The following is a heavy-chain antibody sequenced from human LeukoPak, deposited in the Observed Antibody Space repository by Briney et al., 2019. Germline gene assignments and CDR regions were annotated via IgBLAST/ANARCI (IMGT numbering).Heavy chain of an antibody. J-gene: IGHJ4*02. D-gene: IGHD3-10*01. CDR1: AGSISSYY. V-gene: IGHV4-4*07. Sequence: SETPSLTCTVSAGSISSYYWSWIRQSAGKGLEWIGHIYISGSTNYNPSLKSRVTISVDTSKNQFSLKLSSVTAADTAVYYCAREIGRLDITVVGGVIMTWGEGTLVTVSS. CDR3: AREIGRLDITVVGGVIMT. CDR2: IYISGST.